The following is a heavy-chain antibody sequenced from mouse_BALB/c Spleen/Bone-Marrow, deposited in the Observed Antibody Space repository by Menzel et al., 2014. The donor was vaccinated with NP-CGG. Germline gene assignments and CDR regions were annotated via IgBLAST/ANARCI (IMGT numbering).Heavy chain of an antibody. CDR1: GFTFSSYT. V-gene: IGHV5-12-2*01. Sequence: VQLKDSGGGLVQPGGSLKLSCAASGFTFSSYTMSWVRQTPEKRLDWVAYISNGGGSTYYPDTVEGRFTISRDNAKNTLYLQMSSLKSEGTAMYYCARGNGFAYWGQGTLVTVSA. CDR2: ISNGGGST. J-gene: IGHJ3*01. CDR3: ARGNGFAY.